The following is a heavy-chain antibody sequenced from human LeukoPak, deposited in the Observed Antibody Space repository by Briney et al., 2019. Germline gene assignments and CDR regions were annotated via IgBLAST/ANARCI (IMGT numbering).Heavy chain of an antibody. Sequence: GGSLRLSCAASGFTFSSHGMHWVRQAPGKGLEWVAFIRNDGSDKYYADSVKGRFTISRDNSKNTLYLQMNSLRADDTAVYYCARVSDVVAGAAAITRDNWFDPWGQGTLVTVSS. J-gene: IGHJ5*02. CDR3: ARVSDVVAGAAAITRDNWFDP. D-gene: IGHD2-2*01. CDR2: IRNDGSDK. V-gene: IGHV3-30*02. CDR1: GFTFSSHG.